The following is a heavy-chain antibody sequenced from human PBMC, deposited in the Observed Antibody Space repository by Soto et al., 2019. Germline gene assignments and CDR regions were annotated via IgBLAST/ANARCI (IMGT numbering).Heavy chain of an antibody. CDR2: IVVGSGNT. Sequence: ASVKVSCKASGFTFTSSAMQWVRQARGQRLEWIGWIVVGSGNTNYAQKFQERVTITRDMSTSTAYMELSSLRSEDTAVYYCAAPSTVSWYGGYYYYGMDVWGQGTTVTVSS. J-gene: IGHJ6*02. CDR3: AAPSTVSWYGGYYYYGMDV. V-gene: IGHV1-58*02. CDR1: GFTFTSSA. D-gene: IGHD6-13*01.